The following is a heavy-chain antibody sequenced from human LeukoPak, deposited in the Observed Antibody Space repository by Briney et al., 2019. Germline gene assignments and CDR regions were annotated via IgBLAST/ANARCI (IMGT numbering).Heavy chain of an antibody. V-gene: IGHV3-21*04. CDR1: GFTFSSYS. CDR3: ARGVGTTNPPEDY. Sequence: GGSLRLSCAASGFTFSSYSMNWVRQAPGKGLEWVSSISSSSSYIYYADSVKGRFTISRDNSKDTLYLQLNSLRAEDTAVYYCARGVGTTNPPEDYWGQGTLVTVSS. J-gene: IGHJ4*02. CDR2: ISSSSSYI. D-gene: IGHD1-26*01.